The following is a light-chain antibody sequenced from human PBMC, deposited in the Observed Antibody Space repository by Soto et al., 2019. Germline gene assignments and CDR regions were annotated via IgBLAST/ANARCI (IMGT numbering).Light chain of an antibody. J-gene: IGKJ1*01. CDR2: ATD. CDR3: QRGDNSPTRP. V-gene: IGKV1-39*01. CDR1: QTTTNY. Sequence: HMTQTLISLSLSLPKIVAITFRASQTTTNYLNWYQQQSGKAPKLLIYATDTLQSGVHSRFSGTGSGTEFTLAISRLQPEDFATYYCQRGDNSPTRPFGQGTKVEIK.